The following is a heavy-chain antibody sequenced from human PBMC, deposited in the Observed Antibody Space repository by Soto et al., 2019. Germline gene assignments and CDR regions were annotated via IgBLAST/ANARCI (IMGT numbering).Heavy chain of an antibody. V-gene: IGHV6-1*01. CDR2: TYYRSKWYN. J-gene: IGHJ4*02. CDR1: GDSVSSNSAA. CDR3: ARHDATDTAMVSYDY. Sequence: PSQTLSLTCAISGDSVSSNSAAWNWIRQSPSRGLEWLGRTYYRSKWYNDYAVSVKSRITINPDTSKNQFSLKLSSVTAADTAVYYCARHDATDTAMVSYDYWGQGTLVTVSS. D-gene: IGHD5-18*01.